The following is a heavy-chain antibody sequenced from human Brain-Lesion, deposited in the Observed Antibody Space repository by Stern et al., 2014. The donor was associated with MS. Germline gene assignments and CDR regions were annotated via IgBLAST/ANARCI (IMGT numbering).Heavy chain of an antibody. CDR1: GFTYTDYW. CDR3: AKHLAERPFDY. J-gene: IGHJ4*02. V-gene: IGHV3-30*18. D-gene: IGHD1-1*01. CDR2: ISNYGNHK. Sequence: VQLAESGGGLVQPGGSLRLSCAASGFTYTDYWMRGVRQAPGKGPEWVAVISNYGNHKYYAGSVKDRFTISRDNSKNTLYLQMNSLRVEDTAVYYCAKHLAERPFDYWGQGTLVTVSS.